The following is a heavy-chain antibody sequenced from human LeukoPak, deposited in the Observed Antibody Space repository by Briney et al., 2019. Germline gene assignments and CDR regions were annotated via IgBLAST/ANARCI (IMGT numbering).Heavy chain of an antibody. D-gene: IGHD6-13*01. Sequence: GASVKVSCKASGYTFTGYYMHWVRQAPGQGLEWMGWINPNSGGTNYAQKFQGRVTITRNTSISTAYMELSSLRSEDTAVYYCARAAYSSSWYPQYYYYYMDVWGKGTTVTVSS. CDR2: INPNSGGT. CDR3: ARAAYSSSWYPQYYYYYMDV. J-gene: IGHJ6*03. V-gene: IGHV1-2*02. CDR1: GYTFTGYY.